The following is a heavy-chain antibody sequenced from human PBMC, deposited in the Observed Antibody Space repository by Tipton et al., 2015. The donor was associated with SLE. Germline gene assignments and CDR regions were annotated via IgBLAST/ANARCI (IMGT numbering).Heavy chain of an antibody. J-gene: IGHJ4*02. CDR3: ASSLLDYFDY. D-gene: IGHD3-3*02. CDR1: GFTFSTYA. CDR2: ISYDGSYK. V-gene: IGHV3-30*04. Sequence: SLRLSCAASGFTFSTYAMHWVRQAPGKGLEWVATISYDGSYKYTADSVKGRFTISRDNSKNTLYLQMNSLRAEDTAVYYCASSLLDYFDYWGQGTLVTVSS.